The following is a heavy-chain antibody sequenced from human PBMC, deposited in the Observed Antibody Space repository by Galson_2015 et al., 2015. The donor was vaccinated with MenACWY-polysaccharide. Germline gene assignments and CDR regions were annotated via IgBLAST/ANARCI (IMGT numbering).Heavy chain of an antibody. V-gene: IGHV1-3*04. Sequence: SCKDSGYIFTSHHLHWVRQAPGPGLARMGWINTGNGNTKYSQNFQGSVTITSNTSACTAYRELSSLRSADTAVYHCARVDCGSDCVVHIDYWGQGTLVTVSS. CDR3: ARVDCGSDCVVHIDY. J-gene: IGHJ4*02. CDR2: INTGNGNT. CDR1: GYIFTSHH. D-gene: IGHD2-21*01.